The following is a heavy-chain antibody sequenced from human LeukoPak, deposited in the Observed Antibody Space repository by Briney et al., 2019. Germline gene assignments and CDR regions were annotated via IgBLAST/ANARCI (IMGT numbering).Heavy chain of an antibody. V-gene: IGHV4-31*03. D-gene: IGHD3-22*01. J-gene: IGHJ4*02. CDR1: GGSISSGGYY. CDR2: IYYSGST. Sequence: SETLSLTCTVSGGSISSGGYYWSWIRQHPGKGLEWIGYIYYSGSTYYNPSLKSRVTISVDTSKNQFSLKLSSVTAADTAVYYCATGSGTDSSGYWTFDYWGQGTLVTVSS. CDR3: ATGSGTDSSGYWTFDY.